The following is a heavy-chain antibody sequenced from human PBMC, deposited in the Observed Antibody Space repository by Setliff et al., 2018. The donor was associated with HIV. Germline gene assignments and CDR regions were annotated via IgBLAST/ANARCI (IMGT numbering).Heavy chain of an antibody. D-gene: IGHD3-22*01. J-gene: IGHJ6*02. V-gene: IGHV1-18*01. CDR2: ISTYNGNT. CDR3: ARYDSSGYYPSNYYYGMDV. Sequence: GASVKVSCKASGDTFTKYGISWVRQAPGQGLEWMGWISTYNGNTNYAQKLQGRVTMTTDTSTSTVYMELRSLRSDDTAVYYCARYDSSGYYPSNYYYGMDVWGQGTTVTVSS. CDR1: GDTFTKYG.